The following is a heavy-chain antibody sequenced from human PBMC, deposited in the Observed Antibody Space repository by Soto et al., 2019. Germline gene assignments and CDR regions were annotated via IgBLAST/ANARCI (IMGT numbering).Heavy chain of an antibody. Sequence: EVQLLESGGGLVQPGGSLRLSCAASGFTFSSYAMSWVRQAPGKGLEWVSAISGSGGSTYYADSVKGRFTISRDNSKNTLYLQMNSLRAEDTAVYYCATAPLIVGATTDYWGQGTLVTVSS. D-gene: IGHD1-26*01. J-gene: IGHJ4*02. V-gene: IGHV3-23*01. CDR2: ISGSGGST. CDR3: ATAPLIVGATTDY. CDR1: GFTFSSYA.